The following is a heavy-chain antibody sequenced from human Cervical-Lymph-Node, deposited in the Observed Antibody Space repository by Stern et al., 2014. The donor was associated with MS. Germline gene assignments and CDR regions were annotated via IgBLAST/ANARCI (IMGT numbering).Heavy chain of an antibody. Sequence: EVQLEESGAEVKKPGESLKISCKGSGYSFTANWIAWVRQMPGKGLEWLGIFYPVNSETRYSPSFQVQVPISADKSTSTAYLQWSSLKASDTAMYYCARDYGDYAFDYWGQGTLVTVSS. CDR2: FYPVNSET. J-gene: IGHJ4*02. CDR1: GYSFTANW. V-gene: IGHV5-51*01. CDR3: ARDYGDYAFDY. D-gene: IGHD4-17*01.